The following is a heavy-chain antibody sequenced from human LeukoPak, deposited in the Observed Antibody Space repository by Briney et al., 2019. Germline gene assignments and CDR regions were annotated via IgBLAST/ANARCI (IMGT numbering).Heavy chain of an antibody. J-gene: IGHJ4*02. CDR1: GGSISSSSYY. D-gene: IGHD6-13*01. CDR2: IYYSGST. Sequence: SETLPLPCTVSGGSISSSSYYWGWISQPPGKGLEWIGSIYYSGSTYYNPSLKSRVTISVDTSKNQFSLQLSSVTAADTAVYYCARDKLAAALDYWGQGTLVTVSS. CDR3: ARDKLAAALDY. V-gene: IGHV4-39*07.